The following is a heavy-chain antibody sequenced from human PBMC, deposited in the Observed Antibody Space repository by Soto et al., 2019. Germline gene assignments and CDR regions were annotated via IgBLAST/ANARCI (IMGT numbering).Heavy chain of an antibody. Sequence: QVRLVQSGPEVRRPGASVTVSCKASGYTFTHYFILWVRRAPGQGLEWMGYINPKSGDTHYSQTFRGRVSMTVDTSTDTASVGLSSLKSDDTAVYFCARVPGHKNSRGDFWGQGTPITVSS. V-gene: IGHV1-2*02. J-gene: IGHJ4*02. CDR2: INPKSGDT. CDR1: GYTFTHYF. D-gene: IGHD3-10*01. CDR3: ARVPGHKNSRGDF.